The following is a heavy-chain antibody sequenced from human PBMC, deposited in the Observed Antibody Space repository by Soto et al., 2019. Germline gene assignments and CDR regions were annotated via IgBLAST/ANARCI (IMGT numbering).Heavy chain of an antibody. D-gene: IGHD6-6*01. V-gene: IGHV3-48*03. Sequence: GGSLRLSCAASGFTFSSYEMNWVRQAPGKGLEWVSYISSSGSTIYYADSVKGRFTISRDNAKNSLYLQMNSLRAEDTAVYYCAREMYSSSSRGLDYWGQGTLVTV. J-gene: IGHJ4*02. CDR1: GFTFSSYE. CDR2: ISSSGSTI. CDR3: AREMYSSSSRGLDY.